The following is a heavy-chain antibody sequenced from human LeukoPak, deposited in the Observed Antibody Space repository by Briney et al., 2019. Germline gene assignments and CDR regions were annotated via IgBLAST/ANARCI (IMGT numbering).Heavy chain of an antibody. V-gene: IGHV1-3*04. CDR2: IHTGNGDT. CDR3: ARDRIVGQAPFDP. D-gene: IGHD2-21*01. CDR1: GYTFTAYA. J-gene: IGHJ5*02. Sequence: AAVKVSCKASGYTFTAYAMHWVRQAPGQGLEWMGWIHTGNGDTRYSQKIQGRVTITRDTSASTIYLDLRSLRSEDTAIYYCARDRIVGQAPFDPWGQGTLVTVSP.